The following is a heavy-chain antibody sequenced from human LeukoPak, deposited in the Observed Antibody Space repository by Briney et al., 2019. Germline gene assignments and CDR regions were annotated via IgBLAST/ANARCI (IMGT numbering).Heavy chain of an antibody. CDR2: IYYSGST. CDR3: ARVYAGYYYYTDV. V-gene: IGHV4-39*01. CDR1: GGSISSGSYY. D-gene: IGHD2-8*01. Sequence: PSETLSLTCTVSGGSISSGSYYWGWIRQPPGKGLEWIGHIYYSGSTYYNPSLKSRVTISVDTSKNQFSLKLSSVTAADTAVYFCARVYAGYYYYTDVCGKGTTVTVSS. J-gene: IGHJ6*03.